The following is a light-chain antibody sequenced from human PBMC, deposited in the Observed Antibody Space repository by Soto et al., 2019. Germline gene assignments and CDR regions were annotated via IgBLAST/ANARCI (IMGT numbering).Light chain of an antibody. V-gene: IGKV1-5*01. CDR3: QQYNSYPWT. CDR2: DAS. CDR1: QSISSG. Sequence: DIQVTQSASTLSASVXDRVTITWRASQSISSGLAWYQQKPGTAPKLLIYDASSLESGLPSKFSGRGSGTEFTLTISRLQADDFVTYFCQQYNSYPWTFGQGTKVDI. J-gene: IGKJ1*01.